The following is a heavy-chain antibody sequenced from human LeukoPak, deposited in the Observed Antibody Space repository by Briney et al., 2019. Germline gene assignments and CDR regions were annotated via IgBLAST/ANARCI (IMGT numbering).Heavy chain of an antibody. Sequence: TSETLSLTCAVSGGPFSGYFWSWIRQSSGKGLEWIGEIHNSGTTNYNPSLNSRVTISEDTSKNQFYLNLSSVTTADTAVYYCARRYYYNLGSFPFDFWGQGTLVTVSS. CDR1: GGPFSGYF. J-gene: IGHJ4*02. CDR2: IHNSGTT. V-gene: IGHV4-34*01. D-gene: IGHD3-10*01. CDR3: ARRYYYNLGSFPFDF.